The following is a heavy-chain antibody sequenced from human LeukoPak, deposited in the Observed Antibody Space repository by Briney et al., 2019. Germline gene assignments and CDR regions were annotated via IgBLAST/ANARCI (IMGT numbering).Heavy chain of an antibody. CDR3: GLGSGRSDFDY. V-gene: IGHV3-15*01. Sequence: GGSLGLSCVVSGFTFSSAWMSWVRQAPGKGLEWVGRIKSKTDGGTRDFAAPVKGRFTISRDDSKNTLYLQMNSLKTEDSAVYYCGLGSGRSDFDYWGQGTLVTVSS. CDR2: IKSKTDGGTR. CDR1: GFTFSSAW. J-gene: IGHJ4*02. D-gene: IGHD3-10*01.